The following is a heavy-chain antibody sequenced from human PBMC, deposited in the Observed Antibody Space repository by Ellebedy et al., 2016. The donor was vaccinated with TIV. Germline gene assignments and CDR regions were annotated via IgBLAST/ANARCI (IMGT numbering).Heavy chain of an antibody. V-gene: IGHV3-74*01. CDR3: ARAGSSGWEAYFDL. Sequence: GESLKTSCAASGFTFTQYWLHWVRQAPGKGPVWVSRINRDGSSTTYADSVKCRFTISRDNAKNTLYLQMNSLRAEDTAVYYCARAGSSGWEAYFDLWGRGTLVTVSS. CDR1: GFTFTQYW. J-gene: IGHJ2*01. D-gene: IGHD6-19*01. CDR2: INRDGSST.